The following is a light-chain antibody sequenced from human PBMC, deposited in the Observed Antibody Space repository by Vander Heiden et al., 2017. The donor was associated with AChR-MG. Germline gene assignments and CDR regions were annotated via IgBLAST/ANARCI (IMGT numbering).Light chain of an antibody. V-gene: IGLV3-1*01. CDR3: QAWGSSTVV. J-gene: IGLJ2*01. Sequence: SYDLTQPPSLSQPPGTAARTTCAGDKLGDKYASWYQQKPGQSPVMVIYEDNNRPSGIPERFSGSNSGNTATLTISVTQTLDEADYYCQAWGSSTVVFGGGTRLTVL. CDR1: KLGDKY. CDR2: EDN.